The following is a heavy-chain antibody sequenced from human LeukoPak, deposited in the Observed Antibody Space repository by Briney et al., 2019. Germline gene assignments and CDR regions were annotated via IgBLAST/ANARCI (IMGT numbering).Heavy chain of an antibody. CDR1: GYTFTSYY. Sequence: ASVKVSCKASGYTFTSYYMHWVRQAPGQGLEWMGIINPSGGSTSYAQKFQGRVTMTRDTSTSTVYMELSSLRSEDTAVYYCAREKGGAAAQASGGDYYFDYWGQGTLVTVSS. J-gene: IGHJ4*02. CDR2: INPSGGST. D-gene: IGHD6-13*01. CDR3: AREKGGAAAQASGGDYYFDY. V-gene: IGHV1-46*01.